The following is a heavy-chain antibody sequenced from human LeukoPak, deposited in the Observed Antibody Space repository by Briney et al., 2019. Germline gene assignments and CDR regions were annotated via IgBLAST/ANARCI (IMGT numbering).Heavy chain of an antibody. CDR3: ARDWSWSGYYKGLAVDY. V-gene: IGHV3-66*02. CDR2: IYSGGRT. D-gene: IGHD3-3*01. J-gene: IGHJ4*02. CDR1: GFTVSSNY. Sequence: GGSLRLSCAASGFTVSSNYMSWVRQAPGKGLEWVSVIYSGGRTYYADSVKGRYTICRDNSKNTLFLQMNSLRAEDTAVYYCARDWSWSGYYKGLAVDYWGQGTLVTVSS.